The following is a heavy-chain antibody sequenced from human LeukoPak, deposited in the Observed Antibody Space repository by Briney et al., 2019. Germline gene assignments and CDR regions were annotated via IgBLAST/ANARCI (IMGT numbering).Heavy chain of an antibody. D-gene: IGHD2-15*01. V-gene: IGHV3-30-3*01. CDR1: GFTFSSYA. Sequence: GRSLRLSCAASGFTFSSYAMPWVRQAPGKGLEWVAVISYDGSNKYYADSVKGRFTISRDNSKNTLYLQMNSLRAEDTAVYYCASLSGRIFDYWGQGTLVTVSS. CDR2: ISYDGSNK. J-gene: IGHJ4*02. CDR3: ASLSGRIFDY.